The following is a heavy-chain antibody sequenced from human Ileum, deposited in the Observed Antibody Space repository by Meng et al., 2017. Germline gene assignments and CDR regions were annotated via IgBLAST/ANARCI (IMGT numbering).Heavy chain of an antibody. D-gene: IGHD4-23*01. Sequence: QVQLLESGPGVVKASETLSLTSSGSGASMSVVSYWSWVRQSPGKGLEWIGQIDHLGIAYYKPSLKSRVTMSIDQSKSQFSLRLTSVSAADTAVYYCARHGGYYQDFWGQGTLVTVSS. V-gene: IGHV4-4*02. CDR2: IDHLGIA. CDR1: GASMSVVSY. CDR3: ARHGGYYQDF. J-gene: IGHJ4*02.